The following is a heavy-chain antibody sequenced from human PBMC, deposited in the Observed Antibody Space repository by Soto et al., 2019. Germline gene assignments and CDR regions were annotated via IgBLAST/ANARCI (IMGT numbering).Heavy chain of an antibody. Sequence: QITLKESGPTQVKPTQTLTLTCTFSGFSLTTSGVGVCWLRQPPEQALAWLALIYWNDDKTYNPSLKNRLPISQGTSENQVALTTTTMNPAEKGNYFSVYRPMAGTKYFESWGQGRLVTVSS. CDR2: IYWNDDK. D-gene: IGHD1-1*01. J-gene: IGHJ4*02. CDR1: GFSLTTSGVG. V-gene: IGHV2-5*04. CDR3: VYRPMAGTKYFES.